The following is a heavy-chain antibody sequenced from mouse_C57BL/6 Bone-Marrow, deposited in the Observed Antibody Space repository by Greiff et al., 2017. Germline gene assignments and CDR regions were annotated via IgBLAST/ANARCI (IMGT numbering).Heavy chain of an antibody. CDR1: GYAFSSSW. CDR2: IYPGDGDT. J-gene: IGHJ4*01. V-gene: IGHV1-82*01. CDR3: ARYYYAMDY. Sequence: VQLQQPGPELVKPGASVKISCKASGYAFSSSWLNWVKQRPGKGLEWIGRIYPGDGDTNYNGKFKGKATLTEDKSSSTAYMQLSSLTAEDSAVYFCARYYYAMDYWGQGTSVTVSS.